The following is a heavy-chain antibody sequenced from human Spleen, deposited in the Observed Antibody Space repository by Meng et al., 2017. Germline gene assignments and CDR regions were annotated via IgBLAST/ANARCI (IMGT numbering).Heavy chain of an antibody. CDR2: IKPDGTTS. CDR1: GFAFSNYW. D-gene: IGHD3-22*01. Sequence: GESLKISCAASGFAFSNYWMHWVRQVPGEGLVWVSRIKPDGTTSNYADSVKGRFTISRDNSKNSVFLQINSLRAEDTAVYYCARSPIDKYDLSALPLDYWGQGTLVTVSS. CDR3: ARSPIDKYDLSALPLDY. J-gene: IGHJ4*02. V-gene: IGHV3-74*01.